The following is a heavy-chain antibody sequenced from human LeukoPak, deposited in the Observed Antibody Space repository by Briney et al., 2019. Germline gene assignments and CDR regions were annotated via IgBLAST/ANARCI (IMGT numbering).Heavy chain of an antibody. D-gene: IGHD2-2*01. CDR3: ARDDCSSTSCYWDYYSGMDV. V-gene: IGHV3-48*03. J-gene: IGHJ6*04. CDR2: ISSSGSTI. Sequence: GGSLRLSCAASGFTFSSYEMNWVRQAPGKGLEWVSYISSSGSTIYYADSVKGRFTISRDNAKNSLYLQMNSLRAEDTAVYYCARDDCSSTSCYWDYYSGMDVWGKGTTVTVSS. CDR1: GFTFSSYE.